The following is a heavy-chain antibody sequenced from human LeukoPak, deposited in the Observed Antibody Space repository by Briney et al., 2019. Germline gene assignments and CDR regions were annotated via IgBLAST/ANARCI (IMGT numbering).Heavy chain of an antibody. Sequence: KPSETLSLTCTVSGGSISSYFLSWIRQPAGKGLEWIGRIYTSGSTDYNPSLKSRVTISVDTSKNQFSLKLSSVTAADTAVYYCARLIVGATDFDYWGQGTLVTVSS. CDR3: ARLIVGATDFDY. J-gene: IGHJ4*02. CDR2: IYTSGST. D-gene: IGHD1-26*01. CDR1: GGSISSYF. V-gene: IGHV4-4*07.